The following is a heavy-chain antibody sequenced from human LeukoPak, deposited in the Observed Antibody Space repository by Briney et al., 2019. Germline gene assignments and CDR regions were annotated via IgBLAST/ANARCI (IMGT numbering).Heavy chain of an antibody. J-gene: IGHJ4*02. CDR1: GFSFSRYS. V-gene: IGHV3-21*01. Sequence: GGSLRLSCAASGFSFSRYSINWIRQTPGKGLEWVSSISSGSNYIYYADSVKGRFIISRDNAENSLHLQMNSLRAEDTAVYYCARDGWPGSSYYRPFDYWGQGTLVTVSS. D-gene: IGHD3-10*01. CDR2: ISSGSNYI. CDR3: ARDGWPGSSYYRPFDY.